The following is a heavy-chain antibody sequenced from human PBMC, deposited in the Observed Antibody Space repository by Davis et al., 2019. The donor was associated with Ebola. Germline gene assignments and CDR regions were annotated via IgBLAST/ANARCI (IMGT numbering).Heavy chain of an antibody. V-gene: IGHV3-33*01. CDR2: IWYDGSNK. Sequence: GESLKISCAASGFTFSSYGMHWVRQAPGKGLEWVAVIWYDGSNKYYADSVKGRFTISRDNSKNSLYLQMNSLRAEDTAVYYCARDLVGYFDYWGQGTLVTVSS. D-gene: IGHD1-26*01. J-gene: IGHJ4*02. CDR1: GFTFSSYG. CDR3: ARDLVGYFDY.